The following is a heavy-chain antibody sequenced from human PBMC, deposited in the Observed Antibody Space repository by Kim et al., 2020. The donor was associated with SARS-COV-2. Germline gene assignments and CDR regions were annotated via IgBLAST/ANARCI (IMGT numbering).Heavy chain of an antibody. V-gene: IGHV3-21*01. Sequence: GGSLRLSCAASGFTFSSYSMNWVRQAPGKVLEWVSSISSSSSYIYYADSVKGRFTISRDNAKNSLYLQMNSLRAEDTAVYYCARAGGLTYYYGMDVWGQGTTVTVSS. CDR2: ISSSSSYI. J-gene: IGHJ6*02. D-gene: IGHD3-9*01. CDR1: GFTFSSYS. CDR3: ARAGGLTYYYGMDV.